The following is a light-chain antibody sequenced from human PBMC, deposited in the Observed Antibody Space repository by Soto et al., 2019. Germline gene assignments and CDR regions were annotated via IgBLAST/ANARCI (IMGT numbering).Light chain of an antibody. J-gene: IGKJ5*01. V-gene: IGKV3-20*01. CDR3: QQYGRLIT. CDR2: DAS. Sequence: EIVLTQSPGTLSLSPGERATLSCRASQSVSSSYLAWYQQKPGQAPRLLIYDASNRATGIPARFSGSGSGTEFTLTISSLQSEDFAVYYCQQYGRLITFGQGTRLEIK. CDR1: QSVSSSY.